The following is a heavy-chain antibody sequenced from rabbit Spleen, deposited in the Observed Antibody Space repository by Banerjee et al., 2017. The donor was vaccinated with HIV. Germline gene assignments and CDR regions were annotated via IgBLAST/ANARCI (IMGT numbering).Heavy chain of an antibody. V-gene: IGHV1S45*01. D-gene: IGHD8-1*01. CDR1: GFSFSSSYS. Sequence: EQLEESGGGLVKPEGSLTLTCKASGFSFSSSYSICWVRQAPGKGLEWIGCIYAGSSNTYYASWAKGRFTISKTSSTVTLQLTSLTAADTATYFCARDLENYAGSNYLDLWGPGTLVTVS. CDR2: IYAGSSNT. CDR3: ARDLENYAGSNYLDL. J-gene: IGHJ4*01.